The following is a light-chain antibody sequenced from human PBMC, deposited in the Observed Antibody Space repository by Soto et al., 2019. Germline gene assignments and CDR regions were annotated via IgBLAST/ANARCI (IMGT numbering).Light chain of an antibody. CDR3: QKYNSAPPWT. CDR1: QGISNY. CDR2: AAS. Sequence: DIEMTQSPSSLSASVGDRVTITCRASQGISNYLAWYQQKPGKVPKLLIYAASTLQSGVPSRFSGSGSGTDFTLTISSLQPEYVATYYCQKYNSAPPWTFGQGTKVEIK. V-gene: IGKV1-27*01. J-gene: IGKJ1*01.